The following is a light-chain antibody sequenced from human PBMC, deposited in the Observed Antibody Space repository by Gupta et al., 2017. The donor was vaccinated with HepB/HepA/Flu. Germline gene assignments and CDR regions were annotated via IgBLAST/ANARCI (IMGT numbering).Light chain of an antibody. CDR3: GTWDSSLNVGV. Sequence: QSVLTQPPSVSAAPGQKVTISCSGSSSNIGNNYVSWYQQLPGTAPKLLIYENNKRPSGIPDRFSGSTSGTSATLGITGLQTGDEADYYCGTWDSSLNVGVFGGGTKLTVL. CDR2: ENN. J-gene: IGLJ2*01. V-gene: IGLV1-51*02. CDR1: SSNIGNNY.